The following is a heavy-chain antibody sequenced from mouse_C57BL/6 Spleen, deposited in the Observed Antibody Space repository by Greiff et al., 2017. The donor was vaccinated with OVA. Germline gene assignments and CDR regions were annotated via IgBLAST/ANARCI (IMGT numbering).Heavy chain of an antibody. V-gene: IGHV1-55*01. Sequence: QVQLQQPGAELVKPGASVKMSCKASGYTFTSYWITWVKQRPGQGLEWIGDIYPGSGSTNYNEKFKSKATLTVDTSSSTAYMQLSSLTSEDSAVYYCARSDYYGSSGWYFDVWGTGTTVTVSS. CDR1: GYTFTSYW. CDR2: IYPGSGST. J-gene: IGHJ1*03. CDR3: ARSDYYGSSGWYFDV. D-gene: IGHD1-1*01.